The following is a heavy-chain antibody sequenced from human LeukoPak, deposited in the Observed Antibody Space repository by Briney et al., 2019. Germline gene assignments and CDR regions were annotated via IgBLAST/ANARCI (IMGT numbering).Heavy chain of an antibody. D-gene: IGHD6-19*01. Sequence: VASVRVSCKASGYTFTSYGISWVRQAPGQGGEWMGWISAYNGNTNYAQKLQGRVTMTTDTSTSTAYMELRSLRSDDTAVYYCARGYSSGWYSYWGQGTLVTVSS. CDR2: ISAYNGNT. V-gene: IGHV1-18*01. CDR3: ARGYSSGWYSY. CDR1: GYTFTSYG. J-gene: IGHJ4*02.